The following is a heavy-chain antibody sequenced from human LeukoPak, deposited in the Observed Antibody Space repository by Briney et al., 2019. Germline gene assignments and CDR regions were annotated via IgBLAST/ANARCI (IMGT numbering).Heavy chain of an antibody. Sequence: SETLSLTCTVSGGSISSYYWSWIRQPPGKGLEWIGYIYNSGSTNYNPSLKSRVTISVDTSKKQFSLKLNSVTAADTAVYYCARSSGWHLLLLDYWGQGTLVTVSS. CDR3: ARSSGWHLLLLDY. D-gene: IGHD6-25*01. V-gene: IGHV4-59*08. J-gene: IGHJ4*02. CDR2: IYNSGST. CDR1: GGSISSYY.